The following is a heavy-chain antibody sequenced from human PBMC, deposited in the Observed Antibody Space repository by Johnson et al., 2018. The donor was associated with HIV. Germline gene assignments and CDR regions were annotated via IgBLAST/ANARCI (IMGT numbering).Heavy chain of an antibody. CDR2: ISWNSGSK. V-gene: IGHV3-9*01. CDR3: ARGSTVTTLSGAFDI. Sequence: VQLVESGGGMVQPGRSLRLSCAATGFIFNDYALHWVRQAPGKGLEWVSGISWNSGSKDYADSVKGRFTISRDNAKNTLYLQMNSLRADDTAVYYCARGSTVTTLSGAFDIWGQGTLVTVSS. CDR1: GFIFNDYA. D-gene: IGHD4-11*01. J-gene: IGHJ3*02.